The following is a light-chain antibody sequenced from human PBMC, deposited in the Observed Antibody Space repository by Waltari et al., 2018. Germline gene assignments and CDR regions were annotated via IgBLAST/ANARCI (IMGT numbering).Light chain of an antibody. CDR1: QSVSNS. V-gene: IGKV3-11*01. J-gene: IGKJ5*01. CDR3: QLRTGWPMT. CDR2: DAS. Sequence: EVVLTQSPPTLSLSQGERATHSCRASQSVSNSLAWYRQKPGQAPSLLIYDASTRAAGIPGRFSGSGSGTDFTLTISSLEPEDFAVYYCQLRTGWPMTFGQGTRLEIK.